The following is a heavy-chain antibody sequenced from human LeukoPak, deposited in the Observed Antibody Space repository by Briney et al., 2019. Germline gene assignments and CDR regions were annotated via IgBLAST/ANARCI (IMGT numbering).Heavy chain of an antibody. V-gene: IGHV4-59*01. D-gene: IGHD1-26*01. CDR3: ARLAKVESRSLAHYFDS. CDR2: IYYTGGT. J-gene: IGHJ4*02. CDR1: GASISPDY. Sequence: PSETLSLTCTVSGASISPDYWSWIRQPPGKGLEFIGYIYYTGGTNYNPSLKSRVTISVDTSKNQFSLKLISMTAADTAVYRCARLAKVESRSLAHYFDSWGQGALVTVSS.